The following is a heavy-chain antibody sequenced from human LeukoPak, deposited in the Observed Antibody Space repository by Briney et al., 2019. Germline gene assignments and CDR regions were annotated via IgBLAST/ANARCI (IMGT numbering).Heavy chain of an antibody. CDR1: GFTVSSNY. CDR3: ARPPTPYSSSGY. CDR2: IYSGGST. V-gene: IGHV3-66*04. D-gene: IGHD6-6*01. Sequence: GGSLRLSCAASGFTVSSNYMSWIRQAPGKGLEWVSVIYSGGSTYYADSVKGRFTISRDNSKNTLYLQMDSLRAEDTAVYYCARPPTPYSSSGYWGQGTLVTVSS. J-gene: IGHJ4*02.